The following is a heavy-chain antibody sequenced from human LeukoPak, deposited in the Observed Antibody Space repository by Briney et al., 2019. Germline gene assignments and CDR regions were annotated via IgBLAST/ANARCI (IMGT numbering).Heavy chain of an antibody. Sequence: PSETLSLTCTVSGGSISSYYWSWIRQPPGKGLEWIGYIYYSGSTNYNPSLKSRVTISVDTSKNQFSLKLSSVTAADTAVYYCARLTVVTYYFDYWGQGTLVTVSS. CDR1: GGSISSYY. J-gene: IGHJ4*02. D-gene: IGHD4-23*01. CDR2: IYYSGST. V-gene: IGHV4-59*08. CDR3: ARLTVVTYYFDY.